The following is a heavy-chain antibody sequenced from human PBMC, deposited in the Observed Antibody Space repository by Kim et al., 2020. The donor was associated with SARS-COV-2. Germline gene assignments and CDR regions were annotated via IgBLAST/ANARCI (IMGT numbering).Heavy chain of an antibody. CDR1: GFTLSNYW. CDR2: INQGGGER. D-gene: IGHD3-16*01. J-gene: IGHJ3*01. Sequence: GGSLRLSCAASGFTLSNYWMSWVRQAPGKGLEWVASINQGGGERYYVDSVKGRFTISRDNADSSLNLLMNILRAEDTAGYYCSRAFSLGGGYCYFASDV. CDR3: SRAFSLGGGYCYFASDV. V-gene: IGHV3-7*01.